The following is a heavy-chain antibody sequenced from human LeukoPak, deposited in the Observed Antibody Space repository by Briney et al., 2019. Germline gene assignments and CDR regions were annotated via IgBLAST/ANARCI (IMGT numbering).Heavy chain of an antibody. CDR3: TKGSWFDP. CDR1: GYTFTGFD. Sequence: ASVKVSCKASGYTFTGFDINWVRQATGQGLEWMGWMNPNSGNTGYAQKFQGRVTMTRNTSISTACMELSNLRSEDTAVYYCTKGSWFDPWGQGTLVTVSS. CDR2: MNPNSGNT. V-gene: IGHV1-8*01. J-gene: IGHJ5*02.